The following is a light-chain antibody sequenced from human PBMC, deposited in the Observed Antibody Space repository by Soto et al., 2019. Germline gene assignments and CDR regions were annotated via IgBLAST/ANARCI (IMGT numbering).Light chain of an antibody. CDR2: EVS. V-gene: IGLV2-14*01. Sequence: QSALTQPASVSGSPGQSIAISCTGSGSDVGGYNYVSWYQQHPGKAPKLIIYEVSNRPSGVSNRFSGSKSGNSASLTISGLQAEDEADYYCSSYTSRNTYVFGSGTKLTVL. CDR3: SSYTSRNTYV. CDR1: GSDVGGYNY. J-gene: IGLJ1*01.